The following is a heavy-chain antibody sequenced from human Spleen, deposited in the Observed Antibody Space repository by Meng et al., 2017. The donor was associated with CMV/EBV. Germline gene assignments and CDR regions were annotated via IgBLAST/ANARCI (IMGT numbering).Heavy chain of an antibody. CDR3: ARDIRGSDYYYGMDV. V-gene: IGHV3-11*04. CDR1: GGSISSSSYY. D-gene: IGHD3-10*01. CDR2: ISTTSNSI. J-gene: IGHJ6*02. Sequence: LSLTCTVSGGSISSSSYYWGWIRQPPGKGLEWVAYISTTSNSIYYADSVKGRFTISRDNAKNSLLLQMNSLRVEDTAVYYCARDIRGSDYYYGMDVWGQGTTVTVSS.